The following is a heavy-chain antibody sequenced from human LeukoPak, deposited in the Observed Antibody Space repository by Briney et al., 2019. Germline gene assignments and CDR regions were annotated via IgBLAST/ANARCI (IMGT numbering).Heavy chain of an antibody. CDR1: GFTFSDYY. CDR2: ISSSSSYT. CDR3: ARGGLMTTVTTF. J-gene: IGHJ4*02. Sequence: GGSLRLSCAASGFTFSDYYMSWIRQAPGKGLEWVSYISSSSSYTNYADSVKGRFSISRDNVENSLYLQMNSLRAEDTAVYYCARGGLMTTVTTFWGQGTLVTVSS. D-gene: IGHD4-17*01. V-gene: IGHV3-11*05.